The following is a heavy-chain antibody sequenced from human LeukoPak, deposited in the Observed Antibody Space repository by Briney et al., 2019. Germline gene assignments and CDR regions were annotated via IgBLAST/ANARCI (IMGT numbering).Heavy chain of an antibody. CDR1: GFIFSSFW. V-gene: IGHV3-74*01. CDR2: INSDGSGT. J-gene: IGHJ4*02. Sequence: PGGSLRLSCAASGFIFSSFWMHWVRQVPGKGLVWVSRINSDGSGTRYADSVKGRFTISRDNAKNTLYLQMNSLRAEDTAVYYCARDYSGNRFDYWGQGTLVTVSS. D-gene: IGHD4-23*01. CDR3: ARDYSGNRFDY.